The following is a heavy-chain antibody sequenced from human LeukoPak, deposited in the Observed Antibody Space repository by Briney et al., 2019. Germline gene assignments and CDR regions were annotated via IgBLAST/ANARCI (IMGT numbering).Heavy chain of an antibody. J-gene: IGHJ5*02. CDR3: ARYRAYSSSWYRGGFDP. D-gene: IGHD6-13*01. V-gene: IGHV7-4-1*02. CDR2: INTNTGNP. Sequence: ASVKVSCKASGYTFTSYAMNWVRQAPGQGLEWMGWINTNTGNPTYAQGFTGRFVFSLDTSVSTAYLQISSLKAEDTAVYYCARYRAYSSSWYRGGFDPWGQGTLVTVSS. CDR1: GYTFTSYA.